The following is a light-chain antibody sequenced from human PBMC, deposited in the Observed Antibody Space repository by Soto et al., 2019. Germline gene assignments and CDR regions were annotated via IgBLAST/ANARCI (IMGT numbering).Light chain of an antibody. J-gene: IGKJ1*01. V-gene: IGKV1-5*01. Sequence: DIQMNQSPSTLSATVGDRVTITCRASQSISSWLAWYQQKPGKAPKLLIYDASSLESGVPSRFSGSGSGTEFTLTICSLQPDDFATYHCQQSYSTPWTFGQGTKVDIK. CDR2: DAS. CDR1: QSISSW. CDR3: QQSYSTPWT.